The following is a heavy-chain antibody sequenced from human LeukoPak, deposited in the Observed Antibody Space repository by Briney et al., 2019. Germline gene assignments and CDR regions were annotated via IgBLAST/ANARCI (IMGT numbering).Heavy chain of an antibody. D-gene: IGHD2-15*01. CDR1: GFTFSSYA. Sequence: GGSLRLSCAASGFTFSSYAMSWVRQAPGKGLEWVSTISSSGGSTYYADSVKGRFTISKDNSKNTLYLQMNSLRAEDTAVYYCAKLVVVAATKNFDYWGQGTLVTVSS. V-gene: IGHV3-23*01. J-gene: IGHJ4*02. CDR2: ISSSGGST. CDR3: AKLVVVAATKNFDY.